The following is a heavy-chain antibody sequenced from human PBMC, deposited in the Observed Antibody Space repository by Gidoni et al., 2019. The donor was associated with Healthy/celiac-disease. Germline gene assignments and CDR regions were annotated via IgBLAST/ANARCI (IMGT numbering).Heavy chain of an antibody. CDR2: IYYSGST. D-gene: IGHD6-13*01. J-gene: IGHJ6*02. CDR1: GGSISSSSYY. V-gene: IGHV4-39*01. Sequence: QLQLQESGPGLVKPSETLSLTCTVSGGSISSSSYYWGWIRSPPGKGLEWIGSIYYSGSTYYNPSLKSRVTISVDTSKNQFSLKLSSVTAADTAVYYCARRMTSSSWSQIPYYYYYYGMDVWGQGTTVTVSS. CDR3: ARRMTSSSWSQIPYYYYYYGMDV.